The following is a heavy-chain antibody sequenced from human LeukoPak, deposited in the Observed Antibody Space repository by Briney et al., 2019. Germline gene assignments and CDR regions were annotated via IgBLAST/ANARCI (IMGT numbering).Heavy chain of an antibody. J-gene: IGHJ3*02. V-gene: IGHV1-46*03. Sequence: GASVKVSCKASGYTFTSYYMHWVRQPPGQGLEWMGIINPSGGSTSYAQKFQGRVTMTRDTSTSTFYMELSSLRSEDTAVYYCARGLLTGTFDIWGQGTMVTVSS. D-gene: IGHD1-20*01. CDR2: INPSGGST. CDR1: GYTFTSYY. CDR3: ARGLLTGTFDI.